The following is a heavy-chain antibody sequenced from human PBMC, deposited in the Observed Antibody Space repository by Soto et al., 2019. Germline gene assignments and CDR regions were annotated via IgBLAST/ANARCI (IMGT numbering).Heavy chain of an antibody. Sequence: QVLLQESGPGLVKPSETLSLTCIVSGGSISNYYWSWIRQPPGKGLEWIGYIYYSGSTNYNPSLTSRVTISVDTSKNQFSLKLSSVTAADTAVYYCARHRYSYGVYYFDYWGQGTLVTVSS. J-gene: IGHJ4*02. CDR1: GGSISNYY. CDR2: IYYSGST. D-gene: IGHD5-18*01. V-gene: IGHV4-59*08. CDR3: ARHRYSYGVYYFDY.